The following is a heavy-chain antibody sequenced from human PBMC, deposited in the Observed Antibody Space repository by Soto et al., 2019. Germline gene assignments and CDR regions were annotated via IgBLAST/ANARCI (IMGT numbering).Heavy chain of an antibody. D-gene: IGHD2-15*01. J-gene: IGHJ5*02. V-gene: IGHV5-51*01. CDR3: ATQRGYCSGGSCYSGFDP. Sequence: GESLKISGKGSGYSFTSYWIGWVRQMPGKGLEWMGIIYPGDSDTRYSPSFQGQVTISADKSISTAYLQWSSLKASDTAMYYCATQRGYCSGGSCYSGFDPWGQGTLVTVSS. CDR1: GYSFTSYW. CDR2: IYPGDSDT.